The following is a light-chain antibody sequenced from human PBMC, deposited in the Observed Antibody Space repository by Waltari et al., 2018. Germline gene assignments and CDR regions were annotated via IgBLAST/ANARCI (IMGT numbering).Light chain of an antibody. V-gene: IGKV3-20*01. CDR1: PSVSRT. CDR3: QHYVRLPAT. CDR2: GAS. J-gene: IGKJ1*01. Sequence: EIVLTQSPRPLSLSPGERAPLSCRASPSVSRTLAWYQQKPGQAPRLLIYGASSRATGIPDRFSGSGSGTDFSLTISRLEPEDFAVYYCQHYVRLPATFGQGTKVEIK.